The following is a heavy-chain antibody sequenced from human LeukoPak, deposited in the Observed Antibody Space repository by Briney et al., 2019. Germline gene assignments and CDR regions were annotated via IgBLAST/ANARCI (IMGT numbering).Heavy chain of an antibody. D-gene: IGHD6-13*01. J-gene: IGHJ5*02. CDR1: GGSVSSHTYY. V-gene: IGHV3-23*01. CDR2: ISGSGGST. Sequence: SSETLSLTCTVSGGSVSSHTYYWGWIRQPPGKGLEWVSAISGSGGSTYYADSVKGRFTISRDNSKNTLYLQMNSLRAEDTAVYYCAKSSSWSAGYNWFDPWGQGTLVTVSS. CDR3: AKSSSWSAGYNWFDP.